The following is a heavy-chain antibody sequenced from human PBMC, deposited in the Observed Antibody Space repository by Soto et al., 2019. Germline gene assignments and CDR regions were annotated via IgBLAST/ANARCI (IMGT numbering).Heavy chain of an antibody. V-gene: IGHV5-10-1*01. CDR3: ASRRYDFWSGSTGFDP. J-gene: IGHJ5*02. Sequence: PGESLKISCKGSGYSFTSYWISWVRQMPGKGLEWMGRIDPSDSYTNYSPSFQGHVTISADKSISTAYLQWSSLKASDTAMYYCASRRYDFWSGSTGFDPWGQGTLVTVSS. CDR2: IDPSDSYT. D-gene: IGHD3-3*01. CDR1: GYSFTSYW.